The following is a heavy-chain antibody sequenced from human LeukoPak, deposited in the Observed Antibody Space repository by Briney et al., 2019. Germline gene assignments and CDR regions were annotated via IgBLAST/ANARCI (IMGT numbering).Heavy chain of an antibody. D-gene: IGHD6-19*01. J-gene: IGHJ4*02. CDR2: MNHSGST. CDR3: ARNDSVAGTTFDY. Sequence: PSETLSLTCAVYGGSFSGYYWSWIRQPPGKGLEWIGEMNHSGSTKYNPSLKSRVTISVDTSKNQFSLKLSSVTAADTAVYYCARNDSVAGTTFDYWGQGTLVTVPS. V-gene: IGHV4-34*01. CDR1: GGSFSGYY.